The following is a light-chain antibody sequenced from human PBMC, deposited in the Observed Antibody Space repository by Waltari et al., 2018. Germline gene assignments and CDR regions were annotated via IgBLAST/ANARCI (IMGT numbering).Light chain of an antibody. J-gene: IGLJ3*02. CDR2: RNS. V-gene: IGLV1-47*01. CDR3: AAWDDSLSAVV. CDR1: SSNIGSNY. Sequence: QSVLTQPPSASGTPGQGVPISCSGSSSNIGSNYVYWYQQVPGTAPKLLIARNSQRPSGVPDRFSGSKPGTSAALAISGRRSEDEADYFCAAWDDSLSAVVFGGGTKRTVL.